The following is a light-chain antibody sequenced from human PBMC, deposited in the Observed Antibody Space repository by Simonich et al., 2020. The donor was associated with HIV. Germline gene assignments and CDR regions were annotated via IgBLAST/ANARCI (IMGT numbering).Light chain of an antibody. CDR3: SSYTSSSTWV. CDR1: SSDVGGYNY. Sequence: QSALTQPASVSGSPGQSITISCTETSSDVGGYNYASWYQQNPGKAPKLMIDDVSKRPSGVSNRFSGSKSGNTASLTISGLQAEDEADYYCSSYTSSSTWVFGGGTKLTVL. CDR2: DVS. V-gene: IGLV2-14*01. J-gene: IGLJ3*02.